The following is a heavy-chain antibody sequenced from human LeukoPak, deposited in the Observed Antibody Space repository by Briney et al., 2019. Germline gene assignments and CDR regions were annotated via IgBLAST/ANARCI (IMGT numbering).Heavy chain of an antibody. CDR1: GFIFSDAW. J-gene: IGHJ6*04. D-gene: IGHD3-10*02. CDR3: AELGITMIGGV. CDR2: IGSTDSTI. Sequence: GGSLRLSCVASGFIFSDAWMTWVRQAPGKGLEWVSYIGSTDSTIYYADSVKGRFTISRDNAKNSLYLQMNSLRAEDAAVYYCAELGITMIGGVWGKGTTVTISS. V-gene: IGHV3-11*04.